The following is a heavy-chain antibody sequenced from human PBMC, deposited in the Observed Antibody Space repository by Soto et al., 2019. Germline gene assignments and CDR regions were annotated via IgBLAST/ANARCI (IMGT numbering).Heavy chain of an antibody. CDR3: ARRSSSLPVGDYYYYYYLAV. Sequence: EVQLVESGGGLVQPGGSLRLSCAASGFTFSSYSMSWVRQAPGKGLEWVSYISSSSSTIYYADSVKGRFTISRDNAKNSLYLQMNSLRAEDKAVYYCARRSSSLPVGDYYYYYYLAVWGKGTTVTVSS. CDR2: ISSSSSTI. D-gene: IGHD6-6*01. CDR1: GFTFSSYS. V-gene: IGHV3-48*01. J-gene: IGHJ6*03.